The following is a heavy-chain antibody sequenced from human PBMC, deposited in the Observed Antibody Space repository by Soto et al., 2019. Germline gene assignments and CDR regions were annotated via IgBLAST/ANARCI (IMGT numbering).Heavy chain of an antibody. J-gene: IGHJ6*02. Sequence: GGSLRLSCAASGFTFGTYTMNWFRQAPGKGLEWVSSIGTSSSYIYYADSVRGRFTISRDNAKDSLYLQMSSLRAEDTAVYYCARVMCGDCSTYYYYSMDVWGQGTTVTVSS. CDR2: IGTSSSYI. D-gene: IGHD2-21*02. CDR3: ARVMCGDCSTYYYYSMDV. CDR1: GFTFGTYT. V-gene: IGHV3-21*01.